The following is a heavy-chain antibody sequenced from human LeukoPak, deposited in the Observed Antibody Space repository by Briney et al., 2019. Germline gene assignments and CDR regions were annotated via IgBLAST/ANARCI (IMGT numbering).Heavy chain of an antibody. V-gene: IGHV1-46*01. Sequence: ASVTVSCKASVYTFTTYYIHWVRQAPGQGLEWMGIINPSGGSTSYAQKFQGRVTMTRDTSTSTVYMELSSLRSEDTAVHYCARASGLPFTMTLDYWGQGTLVTVSS. CDR2: INPSGGST. CDR3: ARASGLPFTMTLDY. D-gene: IGHD3-22*01. J-gene: IGHJ4*02. CDR1: VYTFTTYY.